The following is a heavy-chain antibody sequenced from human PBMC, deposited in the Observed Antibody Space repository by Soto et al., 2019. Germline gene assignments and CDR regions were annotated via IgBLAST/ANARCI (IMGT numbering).Heavy chain of an antibody. Sequence: GASVKVSCKASGGTFSSYAISWVRQAPGQGLEWMGGIIPIFGTANYAQKFQGRVTITADESTSTAYMELSSLRSEDTAVYHCARDYDSSGNYYYYGMDVWGQGTTVTVSS. CDR3: ARDYDSSGNYYYYGMDV. CDR2: IIPIFGTA. V-gene: IGHV1-69*13. CDR1: GGTFSSYA. J-gene: IGHJ6*02. D-gene: IGHD3-22*01.